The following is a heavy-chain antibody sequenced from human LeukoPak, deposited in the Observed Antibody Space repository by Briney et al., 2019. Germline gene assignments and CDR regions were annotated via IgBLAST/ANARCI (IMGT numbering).Heavy chain of an antibody. Sequence: HSGGSLRLSCEGSGFSFNLYAMMWVRQAPGKGLEWVSAVGGSGGVTQYADSVKGRFTISRDNSRNTLFLQMNSLRAEDTAVYFCARDPNGDYIGAFEFWGQGTMVTVSS. J-gene: IGHJ3*01. D-gene: IGHD4-17*01. V-gene: IGHV3-23*01. CDR3: ARDPNGDYIGAFEF. CDR1: GFSFNLYA. CDR2: VGGSGGVT.